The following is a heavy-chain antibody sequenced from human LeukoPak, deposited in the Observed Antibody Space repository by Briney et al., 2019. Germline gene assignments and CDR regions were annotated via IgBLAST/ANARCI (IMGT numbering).Heavy chain of an antibody. D-gene: IGHD1-1*01. V-gene: IGHV4-34*01. Sequence: PSETLSLTCAVYGGSFSGYYWSWIRQPPGKGLEWIGEINHSGSTNYDASLKSRVTISGDTSKNQFSLKLSSVTAADTAVYYCARLVAAGTGTDAFDIWGQGTMVTVSS. CDR2: INHSGST. CDR3: ARLVAAGTGTDAFDI. CDR1: GGSFSGYY. J-gene: IGHJ3*02.